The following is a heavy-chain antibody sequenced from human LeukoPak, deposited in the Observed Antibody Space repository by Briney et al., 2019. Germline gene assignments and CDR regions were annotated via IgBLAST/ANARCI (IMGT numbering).Heavy chain of an antibody. CDR2: IIPILGIA. J-gene: IGHJ4*02. CDR1: GGTFSSYA. V-gene: IGHV1-69*04. CDR3: ARGFYYDSGVFPDFQTFDS. D-gene: IGHD3-22*01. Sequence: SVKVSCKASGGTFSSYAISWVRQAPGQGLEWMGRIIPILGIANYAQKFQGRVTITADKSTSTAYMELSSLRSEDTAVYFCARGFYYDSGVFPDFQTFDSWGQGTLVTVSS.